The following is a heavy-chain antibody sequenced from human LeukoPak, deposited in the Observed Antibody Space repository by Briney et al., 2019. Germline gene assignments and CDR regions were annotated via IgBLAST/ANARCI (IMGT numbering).Heavy chain of an antibody. CDR2: INHSGST. J-gene: IGHJ3*02. V-gene: IGHV4-34*01. CDR1: GGSFSGYY. D-gene: IGHD6-19*01. CDR3: ARVRPRSIAVAARNAFDI. Sequence: SETLSLTCAVYGGSFSGYYWSWIRQPPGKGLEWIGEINHSGSTNYNPSLKSRVTISVDTSKNQFSLKPSSVTAADTAVYYCARVRPRSIAVAARNAFDIWGQGTMVTVSS.